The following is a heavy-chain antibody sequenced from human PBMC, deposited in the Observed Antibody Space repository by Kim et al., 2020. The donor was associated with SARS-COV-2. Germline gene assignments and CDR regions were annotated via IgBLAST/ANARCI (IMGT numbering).Heavy chain of an antibody. CDR1: GYTFTSYA. Sequence: ASVKVSCKASGYTFTSYAMHWVRQAPGQRLEWMGWINAGNGNTKYSQKFQGRVTITRDTSASTAYMELSSLRSEDTAVYYCARGKDIVVVVAALNGGHFDYWGQGTLVTVSS. CDR2: INAGNGNT. CDR3: ARGKDIVVVVAALNGGHFDY. J-gene: IGHJ4*02. D-gene: IGHD2-15*01. V-gene: IGHV1-3*01.